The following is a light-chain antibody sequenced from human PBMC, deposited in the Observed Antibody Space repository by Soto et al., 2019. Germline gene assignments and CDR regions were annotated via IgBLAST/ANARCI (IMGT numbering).Light chain of an antibody. CDR3: QSYDSSLSGVV. Sequence: QSVLTQPPSVSGAPGKRVTIPCTGSSSNIGAGYDVHWYQHLPGTAPKLLIYGNSNRPSGVPDRFSGSKSGTSASLAITGLQAEDEADYYCQSYDSSLSGVVFGGGTKLTVL. J-gene: IGLJ2*01. V-gene: IGLV1-40*01. CDR2: GNS. CDR1: SSNIGAGYD.